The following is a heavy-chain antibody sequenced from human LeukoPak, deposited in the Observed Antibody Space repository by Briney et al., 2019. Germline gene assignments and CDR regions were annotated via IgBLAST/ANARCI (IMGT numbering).Heavy chain of an antibody. Sequence: GRSLRLSCAASGFTFSSYAMHWVRQAPGKGLEWVAVISYDGSNKYYADSVKGRFTISRDNSKNTLYLQMNSLRAEDTAVYYCARDNGGCSVFDYWGQGTLVTVSS. CDR3: ARDNGGCSVFDY. J-gene: IGHJ4*02. CDR1: GFTFSSYA. D-gene: IGHD4-23*01. V-gene: IGHV3-30-3*01. CDR2: ISYDGSNK.